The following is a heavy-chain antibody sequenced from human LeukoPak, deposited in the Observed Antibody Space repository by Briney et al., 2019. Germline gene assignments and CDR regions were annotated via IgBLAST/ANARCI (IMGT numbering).Heavy chain of an antibody. J-gene: IGHJ2*01. CDR2: IYYSGST. Sequence: SETLSLTCTVSGGSISSSSYYWGWIRQPPGKGLEWIGSIYYSGSTYYNPSLKSRVTISVDTSKNQFSLKLSSVTAADTAVYYCARDGSSVDHCSGGSCYSDYWYFDLWGRGTLVTVSS. CDR3: ARDGSSVDHCSGGSCYSDYWYFDL. CDR1: GGSISSSSYY. V-gene: IGHV4-39*07. D-gene: IGHD2-15*01.